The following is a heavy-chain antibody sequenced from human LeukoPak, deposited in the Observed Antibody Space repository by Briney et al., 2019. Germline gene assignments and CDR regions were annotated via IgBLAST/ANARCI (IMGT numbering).Heavy chain of an antibody. J-gene: IGHJ4*02. D-gene: IGHD5-24*01. CDR2: IYSGGST. Sequence: GGSLRLSCAASGFTVSSNYMSWVRQAPGKGLEWVSVIYSGGSTYYADSVKGRFTISRDNSKNTLYLQMNSLRAEDTAVYYCARGGLDGYKSEYYFDYWGQGTLVTVSS. CDR1: GFTVSSNY. V-gene: IGHV3-66*01. CDR3: ARGGLDGYKSEYYFDY.